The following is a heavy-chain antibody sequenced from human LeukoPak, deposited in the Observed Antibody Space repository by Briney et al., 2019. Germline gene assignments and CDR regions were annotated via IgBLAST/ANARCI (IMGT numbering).Heavy chain of an antibody. CDR3: ARVTLYGESALDY. CDR2: ISGSSHYT. CDR1: GFTFSNHY. J-gene: IGHJ4*02. D-gene: IGHD4-17*01. Sequence: GGSLRLSCAASGFTFSNHYMSWIRQAPGKGLEWVSYISGSSHYTNTADSVKGRFTISRDNAKNSLFLQMNSLRTEDTAVYYCARVTLYGESALDYWGQGALVTVSS. V-gene: IGHV3-11*06.